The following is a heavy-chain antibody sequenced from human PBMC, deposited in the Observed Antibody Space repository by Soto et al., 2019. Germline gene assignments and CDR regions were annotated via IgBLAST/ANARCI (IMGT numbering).Heavy chain of an antibody. Sequence: DVQLLESGGGLVQPGTSLKLSCAASGFPFDIYTMSWVRQAPGKGLEWVSLIGGSGGGTNYAAYVRGRFTTTRDNSKNTLYLHMRSLRPEDTAMYYCAGSLTTVTTNWGQGTLVTVSS. J-gene: IGHJ4*02. CDR2: IGGSGGGT. D-gene: IGHD4-17*01. CDR1: GFPFDIYT. V-gene: IGHV3-23*01. CDR3: AGSLTTVTTN.